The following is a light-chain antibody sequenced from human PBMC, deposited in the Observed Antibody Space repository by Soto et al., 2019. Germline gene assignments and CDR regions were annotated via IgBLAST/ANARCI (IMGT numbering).Light chain of an antibody. V-gene: IGKV3-20*01. CDR3: QQYGSSPWT. J-gene: IGKJ1*01. CDR1: QSVSSSS. Sequence: EMFFSQYTGTLSLSPGERATPSCRASQSVSSSSLAWYQQKPGQAPRLLIYGASSRATGIPDRFSGSGSGTDFTLTISRLEPEDFAVYYCQQYGSSPWTFGQGTKVDIK. CDR2: GAS.